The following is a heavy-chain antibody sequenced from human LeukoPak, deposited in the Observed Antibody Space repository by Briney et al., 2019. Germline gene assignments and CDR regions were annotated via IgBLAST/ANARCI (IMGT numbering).Heavy chain of an antibody. V-gene: IGHV3-23*01. Sequence: SGGSLRLSCAASGFSFSDYAMSWVRQAPGKGLEWVSGISGSAGTSYHADSVKGRFTISRDNSKNMLYLQMNSLRVEDTAVYYCARDRGVTPRRNYFDYWGQGSLVAVSS. J-gene: IGHJ4*02. CDR2: ISGSAGTS. CDR3: ARDRGVTPRRNYFDY. CDR1: GFSFSDYA. D-gene: IGHD2-8*01.